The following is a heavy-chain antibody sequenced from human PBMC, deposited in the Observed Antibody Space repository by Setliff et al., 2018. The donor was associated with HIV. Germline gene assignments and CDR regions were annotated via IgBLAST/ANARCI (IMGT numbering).Heavy chain of an antibody. CDR1: GGTFSSYA. CDR2: IILIFGST. Sequence: SVKVSCKASGGTFSSYAITWVRQAPGQGLEWMGGIILIFGSTKYAQKFKGRVILTEDRATDTAYMELSGLRSEDTAVYYCAIDGAGGWLRPMPDYWGQGTLVTVSS. V-gene: IGHV1-69*06. D-gene: IGHD5-12*01. J-gene: IGHJ4*02. CDR3: AIDGAGGWLRPMPDY.